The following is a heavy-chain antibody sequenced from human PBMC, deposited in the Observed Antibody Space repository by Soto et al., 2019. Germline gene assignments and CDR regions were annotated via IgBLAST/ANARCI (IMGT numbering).Heavy chain of an antibody. V-gene: IGHV1-24*01. Sequence: QVQLVQSGAEVKKPGASVKVSCKVSGYTLTELSMHWVRQAPGKGLEWMGGFDPEDGETIYAQKFQGRVTMTEDTSTDTAYMELSSLRSEDTAVYYCATALRDSPSPAHYYYGMDVWGQGTTVTVSS. J-gene: IGHJ6*02. D-gene: IGHD2-21*01. CDR2: FDPEDGET. CDR3: ATALRDSPSPAHYYYGMDV. CDR1: GYTLTELS.